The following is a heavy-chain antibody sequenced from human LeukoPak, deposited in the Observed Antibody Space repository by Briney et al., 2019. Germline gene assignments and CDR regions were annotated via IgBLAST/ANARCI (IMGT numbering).Heavy chain of an antibody. Sequence: SLRLSCAASGFTFDDYAMHWVRQAPGKGLEWVSGISWNSCSIGYADSVKGRFTISRDNAKNSLYLQMNSLRAEDTALYYCAKGGLRLGELSFGYFDYWGQGTLVTVSS. CDR2: ISWNSCSI. CDR1: GFTFDDYA. J-gene: IGHJ4*02. CDR3: AKGGLRLGELSFGYFDY. V-gene: IGHV3-9*01. D-gene: IGHD3-16*02.